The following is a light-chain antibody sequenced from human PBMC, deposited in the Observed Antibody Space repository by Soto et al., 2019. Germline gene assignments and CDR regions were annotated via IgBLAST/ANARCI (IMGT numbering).Light chain of an antibody. V-gene: IGKV1-5*03. J-gene: IGKJ1*01. Sequence: IKMSEFAATLSASLAYRVTITCLASQSISSWLAWYQQKPGKATKLLIYKASSLESGVPSRFSGSGPGTEFTRTISSRQPDDFESYYCPQYNIYPGTFGQGTKLEI. CDR2: KAS. CDR3: PQYNIYPGT. CDR1: QSISSW.